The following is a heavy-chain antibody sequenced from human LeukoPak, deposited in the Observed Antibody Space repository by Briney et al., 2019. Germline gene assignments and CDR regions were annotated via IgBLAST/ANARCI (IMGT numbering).Heavy chain of an antibody. V-gene: IGHV3-64D*09. Sequence: GGSLRLSCLASGFTFSSYAMHWVRQAPGKGLEYVSSISSNGGRTYYADSVKGRFTISRDNSKNTLYLQMSSLRAEDTAVYYCVKGFDTAMAYFDYWGQGTLVTVSS. CDR3: VKGFDTAMAYFDY. D-gene: IGHD5-18*01. J-gene: IGHJ4*02. CDR2: ISSNGGRT. CDR1: GFTFSSYA.